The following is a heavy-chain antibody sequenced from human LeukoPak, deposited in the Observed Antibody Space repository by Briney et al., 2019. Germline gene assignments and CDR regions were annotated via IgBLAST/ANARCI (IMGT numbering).Heavy chain of an antibody. D-gene: IGHD4-17*01. V-gene: IGHV4-39*07. Sequence: NPSETLSLTCTVSGGSISSSSYYWGWIRQPPGKGLEWIGSIYYSGSTYYNPSLKSRVTISVDTSKNQFSLKLSSVTAADTAVYYCAREGKYGDYGYWGQGTLVSVSS. CDR2: IYYSGST. CDR1: GGSISSSSYY. J-gene: IGHJ4*02. CDR3: AREGKYGDYGY.